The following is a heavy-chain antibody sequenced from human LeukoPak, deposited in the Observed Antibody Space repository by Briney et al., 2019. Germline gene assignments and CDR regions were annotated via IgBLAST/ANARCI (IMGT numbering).Heavy chain of an antibody. CDR1: GFTFRNYR. Sequence: GGSLRLSCTVSGFTFRNYRMAWVRQAPGKGLEWVSNIRGDEGDKNSVDSVKGRFTISRDNAKRSLYLQMNSLRVEDTAVYYGARDVGGALDYWGQGTLVTVSS. V-gene: IGHV3-7*03. CDR3: ARDVGGALDY. D-gene: IGHD4-17*01. CDR2: IRGDEGDK. J-gene: IGHJ4*02.